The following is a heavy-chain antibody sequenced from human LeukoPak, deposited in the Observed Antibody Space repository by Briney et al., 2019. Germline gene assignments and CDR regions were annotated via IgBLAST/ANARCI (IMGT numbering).Heavy chain of an antibody. J-gene: IGHJ4*02. CDR3: ARQFGEPAAILDY. CDR1: GGSISGYY. Sequence: SETLSLTCTVSGGSISGYYWSWIRQSPGKGLEWIGEINHSGITNYNPSLKSRIALSVDTSKNQFSLKMRSVTAADTAVYYCARQFGEPAAILDYWGQGTLVTVSS. D-gene: IGHD2-2*01. CDR2: INHSGIT. V-gene: IGHV4-34*01.